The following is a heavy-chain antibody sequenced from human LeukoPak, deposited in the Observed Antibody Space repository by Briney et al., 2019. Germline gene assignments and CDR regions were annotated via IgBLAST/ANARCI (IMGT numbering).Heavy chain of an antibody. J-gene: IGHJ4*02. V-gene: IGHV3-23*01. CDR1: GFTFSSYA. Sequence: GGSLRLSCAASGFTFSSYAMNWVRQAPGKGLEWVSAISGGGGTTYYADSVKGRFTISRDNSKNTLFLQMNSLRAEDTAVYYCARDRGGGFDYWGQGTLVTVSS. D-gene: IGHD2-15*01. CDR2: ISGGGGTT. CDR3: ARDRGGGFDY.